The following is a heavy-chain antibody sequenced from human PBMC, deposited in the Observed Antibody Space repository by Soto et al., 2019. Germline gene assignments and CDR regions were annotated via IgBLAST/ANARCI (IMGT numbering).Heavy chain of an antibody. J-gene: IGHJ4*02. CDR3: ARAYGSYVFDF. Sequence: SETLSLTCTVSGGSISSSSYYWGWIRQPPGKGLEWIGSIYYSGSTYYNPSLKSRVTISVDTSKNQFSLKLSSVTAADTAVYYCARAYGSYVFDFWGQGTRVTVSS. CDR2: IYYSGST. CDR1: GGSISSSSYY. D-gene: IGHD4-17*01. V-gene: IGHV4-39*01.